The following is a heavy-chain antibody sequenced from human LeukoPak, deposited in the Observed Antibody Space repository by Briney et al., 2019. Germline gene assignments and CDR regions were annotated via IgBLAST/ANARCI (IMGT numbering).Heavy chain of an antibody. CDR1: GYTFTSYD. V-gene: IGHV1-8*03. CDR3: ARVSSYYEFWTGYYHRRNYMDV. D-gene: IGHD3-3*01. J-gene: IGHJ6*03. Sequence: ASVKVSCKASGYTFTSYDINWVRQATGQGLEWMGWMNPNSGNTGYAQKFQGRVTITRNTSISTAYMELSSLRSEDRAVYYCARVSSYYEFWTGYYHRRNYMDVWGKGTTVTDSS. CDR2: MNPNSGNT.